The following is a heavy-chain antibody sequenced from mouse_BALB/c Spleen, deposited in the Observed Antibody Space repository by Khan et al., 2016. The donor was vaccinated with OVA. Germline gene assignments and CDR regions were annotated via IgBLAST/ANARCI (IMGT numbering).Heavy chain of an antibody. Sequence: EVQLQESGPDLVKPSQSLSLTCTAAGYSITSDYSWHWIRQFPGNKLEWMGYIHNSGSTNYNPSLKSRISITRDTSKNQFFLQLNSVTTEDTATYYCSRFDGYYDAMDYWGQGTSVTVSS. CDR1: GYSITSDYS. CDR2: IHNSGST. CDR3: SRFDGYYDAMDY. J-gene: IGHJ4*01. D-gene: IGHD2-3*01. V-gene: IGHV3-1*02.